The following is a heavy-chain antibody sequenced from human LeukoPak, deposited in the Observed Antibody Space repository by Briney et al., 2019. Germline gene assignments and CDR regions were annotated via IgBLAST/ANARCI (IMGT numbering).Heavy chain of an antibody. CDR3: AKDTQWLVQGGYFDY. V-gene: IGHV3-9*01. CDR1: GFTFDDYA. D-gene: IGHD6-19*01. Sequence: GRSLRLSCAASGFTFDDYAMHWVRHAPGKGLEGVSGISWNSGSIGYADSVKGRFTISRDNAKNSLYLRMNSLRAEDTALYYCAKDTQWLVQGGYFDYWGQGTLVTVSS. CDR2: ISWNSGSI. J-gene: IGHJ4*02.